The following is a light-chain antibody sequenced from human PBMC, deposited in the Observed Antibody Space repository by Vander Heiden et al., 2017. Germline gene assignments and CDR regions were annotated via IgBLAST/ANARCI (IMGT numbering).Light chain of an antibody. V-gene: IGKV3-11*01. Sequence: EIVLTQSPATLSLSPGERATRSCRASQSVSSYLAWYQQKPGQAPRLLIYDASNRATGIPARFSGSGSGTDFTLTISSLEPEDFAVYYCQQRSNWLWTFGQGTKVEIK. CDR1: QSVSSY. CDR2: DAS. CDR3: QQRSNWLWT. J-gene: IGKJ1*01.